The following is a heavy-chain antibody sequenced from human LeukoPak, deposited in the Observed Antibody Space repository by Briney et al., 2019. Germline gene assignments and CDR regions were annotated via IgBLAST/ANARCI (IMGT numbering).Heavy chain of an antibody. D-gene: IGHD6-13*01. CDR2: ISWNSGSI. V-gene: IGHV3-9*01. J-gene: IGHJ4*02. CDR3: AKEEQQLISHGFDY. CDR1: GFTFDDYA. Sequence: PGGSLRLSCAASGFTFDDYAMHWVRQAPGKGLEWVSGISWNSGSIGYADSVKGRFTISRDSSKNTLYLQMNSLRAEDTAVYYCAKEEQQLISHGFDYWGQGTLVTVSS.